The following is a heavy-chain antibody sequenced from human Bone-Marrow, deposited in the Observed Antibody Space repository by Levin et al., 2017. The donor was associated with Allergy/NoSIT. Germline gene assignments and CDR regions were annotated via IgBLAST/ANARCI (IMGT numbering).Heavy chain of an antibody. J-gene: IGHJ4*02. V-gene: IGHV3-30*03. D-gene: IGHD3-10*01. CDR1: GFTFSNYG. CDR2: ISYDGNDK. CDR3: ARDLLASGDGRHQGADY. Sequence: QPGESLKISCAASGFTFSNYGMHWVRQAPGKGLEWVAIISYDGNDKYYADSVKGRFTISRDNSKSTLYLQMNSLGADDSAVYYCARDLLASGDGRHQGADYWGQGTLVTVSS.